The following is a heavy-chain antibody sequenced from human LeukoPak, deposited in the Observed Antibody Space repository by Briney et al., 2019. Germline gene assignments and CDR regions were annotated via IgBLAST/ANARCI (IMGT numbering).Heavy chain of an antibody. D-gene: IGHD3-16*01. Sequence: GGSLRLSCAASGFPFDDYGMHWVRQRPGKGLEWVSGISWNSGSMGYADSVKGRFTTSRDNARNSLYLQMNSLRPEDTALYYCVKDDYIHYVWFQFDRWGHGTQVSVSS. CDR1: GFPFDDYG. V-gene: IGHV3-9*01. CDR2: ISWNSGSM. J-gene: IGHJ5*02. CDR3: VKDDYIHYVWFQFDR.